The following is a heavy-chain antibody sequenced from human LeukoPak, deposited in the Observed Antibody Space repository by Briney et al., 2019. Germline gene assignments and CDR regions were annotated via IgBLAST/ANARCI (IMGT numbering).Heavy chain of an antibody. CDR2: INSDGSST. J-gene: IGHJ4*02. CDR1: GFTFSSYW. D-gene: IGHD3-3*01. V-gene: IGHV3-74*01. Sequence: GGSLRLSCAASGFTFSSYWMHWVRQAPGKGLVWVSRINSDGSSTSYADSVKGRFTISRDNAENTLYLQMNSLRAEDTAVYYCARGKIYDFWSGYLQYYFDYWGQGTLVTVSS. CDR3: ARGKIYDFWSGYLQYYFDY.